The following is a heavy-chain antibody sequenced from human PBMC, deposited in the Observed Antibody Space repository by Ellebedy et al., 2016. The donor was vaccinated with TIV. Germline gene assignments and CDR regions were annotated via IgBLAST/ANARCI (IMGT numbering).Heavy chain of an antibody. J-gene: IGHJ5*01. V-gene: IGHV3-23*01. CDR1: DFRFSSYA. CDR3: ATWQEGTQPWFEY. D-gene: IGHD5-18*01. CDR2: ISGDGRNTA. Sequence: GGSLRLSXAASDFRFSSYAMSWVRQAPGKGLDWVAAISGDGRNTAYYADSVKGRFTISRDNSKSTLYLQMNSLRVEDTAIYSCATWQEGTQPWFEYWGQGTLVTVSS.